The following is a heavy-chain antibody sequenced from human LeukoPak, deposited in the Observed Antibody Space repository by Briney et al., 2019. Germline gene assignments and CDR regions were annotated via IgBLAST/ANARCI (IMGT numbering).Heavy chain of an antibody. Sequence: GGSLRLSCAASGFTFSSYEMNWVRQAPGKGVEWVSYIRSSGSTIYYADSVKGRFTITRDNANNSLYLQMNSLRAEDTAVYYCAELGITMIGGVWGKGTTVTISS. CDR2: IRSSGSTI. D-gene: IGHD3-10*02. J-gene: IGHJ6*04. V-gene: IGHV3-48*03. CDR3: AELGITMIGGV. CDR1: GFTFSSYE.